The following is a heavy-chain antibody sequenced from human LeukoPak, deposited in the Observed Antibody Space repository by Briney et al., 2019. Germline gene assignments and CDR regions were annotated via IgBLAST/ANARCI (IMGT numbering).Heavy chain of an antibody. CDR1: GGSISSGSYY. CDR3: ARLVPAAI. J-gene: IGHJ4*02. V-gene: IGHV4-61*02. Sequence: SETLSLTCTVSGGSISSGSYYWSWIRQPAGKGLEWIGRIYTSGSTNYNPSLKSRVTISVDTSKNQFPLKLSSVTAADTAVYYCARLVPAAIWGQGTLVTVSS. D-gene: IGHD2-2*01. CDR2: IYTSGST.